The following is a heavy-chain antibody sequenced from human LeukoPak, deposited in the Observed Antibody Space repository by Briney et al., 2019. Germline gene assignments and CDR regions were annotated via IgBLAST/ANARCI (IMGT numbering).Heavy chain of an antibody. CDR3: ARDGLRYSGSYLGY. V-gene: IGHV4-59*01. CDR2: IYYSGST. D-gene: IGHD1-26*01. Sequence: SETLSLTCTVSGGSISSYYWSWIRQPPGKGLEWIGYIYYSGSTNYNPSLKSRVTISVDTSKNQFSLKLSSVTAADTAVYYCARDGLRYSGSYLGYWGQGTLVTVSS. J-gene: IGHJ4*02. CDR1: GGSISSYY.